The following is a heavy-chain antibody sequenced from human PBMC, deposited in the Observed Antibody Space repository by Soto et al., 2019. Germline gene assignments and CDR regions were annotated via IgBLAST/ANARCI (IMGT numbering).Heavy chain of an antibody. CDR1: GFTFSSYA. Sequence: EVQLLESGGGLVQPGGSLRLACAASGFTFSSYAMSWVRQAPGKGLEWVSAISGSGGSTYYADSVKGRFTISRDNSKNTRYLQMNSLRAEDTAVYYCAKTVDSGHGHYYDSSGYFVDYCGQGTLVTVSS. V-gene: IGHV3-23*01. D-gene: IGHD3-22*01. CDR3: AKTVDSGHGHYYDSSGYFVDY. J-gene: IGHJ4*02. CDR2: ISGSGGST.